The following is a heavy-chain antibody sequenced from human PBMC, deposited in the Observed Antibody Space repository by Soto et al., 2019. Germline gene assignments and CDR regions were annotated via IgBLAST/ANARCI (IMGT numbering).Heavy chain of an antibody. CDR2: IITSSTYR. J-gene: IGHJ4*02. CDR3: ARDGRGAAANPSFDY. V-gene: IGHV3-21*04. D-gene: IGHD2-2*01. Sequence: PGGSLRLSCAASGFAFSSYTMHWVRQAPGKGLEWVSSIITSSTYRYIADSVTGRFTISKDNAQNSLYLQMTSLRAEDTAGYYCARDGRGAAANPSFDYWGQGTLVTVSS. CDR1: GFAFSSYT.